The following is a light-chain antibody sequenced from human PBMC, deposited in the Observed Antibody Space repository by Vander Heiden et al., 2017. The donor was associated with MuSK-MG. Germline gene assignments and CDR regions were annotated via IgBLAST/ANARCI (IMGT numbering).Light chain of an antibody. CDR1: QSVSSSY. J-gene: IGKJ1*01. Sequence: EIVLTQSPGTLSLSPGERATLSCRASQSVSSSYLAWYQQKPGQAPRLLIYGASSSATGIPDRFSGSGSGTDFTLTSSRLEPEDFAVYYWQQYGSSRTFGQGTKVEIK. CDR2: GAS. V-gene: IGKV3-20*01. CDR3: QQYGSSRT.